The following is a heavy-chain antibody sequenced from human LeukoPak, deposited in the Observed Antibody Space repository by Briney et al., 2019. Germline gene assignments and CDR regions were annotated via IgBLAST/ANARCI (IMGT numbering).Heavy chain of an antibody. V-gene: IGHV3-53*01. Sequence: PGGSLRLSCAASGFTVSSNYMSWVRQAPGKGLEWVSVIFSGGSTYYADSVKGRFTISRDNSKNKLYLQMNSLRAEDTAVYYCARENDMGYCSGGRCYKGYNAMDVWGQGTTVTVSS. CDR1: GFTVSSNY. CDR3: ARENDMGYCSGGRCYKGYNAMDV. J-gene: IGHJ6*02. D-gene: IGHD2-15*01. CDR2: IFSGGST.